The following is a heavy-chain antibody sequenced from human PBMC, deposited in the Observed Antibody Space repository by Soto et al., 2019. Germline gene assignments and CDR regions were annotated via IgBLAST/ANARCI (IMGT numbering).Heavy chain of an antibody. CDR2: IIPIFGTA. Sequence: SSVKVSCKASGGTFSSYAISWVRQAPGQGLEWMGGIIPIFGTANYAQKFQGRVTITADESTSTAYMELSSLRSEDTAVYYCARPTRYYYDSSGQSAWFDPWGQGTLVTVSS. CDR1: GGTFSSYA. CDR3: ARPTRYYYDSSGQSAWFDP. V-gene: IGHV1-69*13. J-gene: IGHJ5*02. D-gene: IGHD3-22*01.